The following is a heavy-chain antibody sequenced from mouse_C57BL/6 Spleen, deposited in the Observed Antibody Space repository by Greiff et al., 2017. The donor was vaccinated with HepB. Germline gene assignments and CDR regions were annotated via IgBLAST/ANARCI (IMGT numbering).Heavy chain of an antibody. J-gene: IGHJ3*01. CDR1: GFSFTSYG. Sequence: QVPLQQSGPGLVQPSQCLSITCTVSGFSFTSYGVHWVRPAPGKGLEWLGVLWRGGSTDDNAAFMSRLSSTKYNTKSQVFFKMNRLQADDTAKYYGATTAPATPPWFACWGPGSLVTVST. CDR2: LWRGGST. V-gene: IGHV2-5*01. CDR3: ATTAPATPPWFAC. D-gene: IGHD3-2*01.